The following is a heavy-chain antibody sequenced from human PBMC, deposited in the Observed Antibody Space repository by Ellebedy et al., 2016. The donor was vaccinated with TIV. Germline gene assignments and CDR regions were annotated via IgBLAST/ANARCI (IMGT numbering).Heavy chain of an antibody. CDR3: ARAMTTVTTPDYYYYYYGMDV. CDR1: GYTFTSYG. Sequence: ASVKVSXXASGYTFTSYGISWVRQAPGQGLEWMGWISAYNGNTNYAQKLQGRVTMTTDTSTSTAYMELRSLRSEDTAVYYCARAMTTVTTPDYYYYYYGMDVWGQGTTVTVSS. CDR2: ISAYNGNT. D-gene: IGHD4-17*01. V-gene: IGHV1-18*01. J-gene: IGHJ6*02.